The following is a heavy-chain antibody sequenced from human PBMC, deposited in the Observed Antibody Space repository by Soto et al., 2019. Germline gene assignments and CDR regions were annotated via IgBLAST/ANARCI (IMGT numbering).Heavy chain of an antibody. Sequence: GGSLRLSCAASGFTLSSYAMSWVRQAPGKGLEWVAAISGSGTSTYYADSVKGRFTISKDNSKNTLYLQMNSLRAEDTAVYYFAKDRYSSSRIFDYWGQGTLVTVSS. CDR2: ISGSGTST. V-gene: IGHV3-23*01. J-gene: IGHJ4*02. D-gene: IGHD6-19*01. CDR1: GFTLSSYA. CDR3: AKDRYSSSRIFDY.